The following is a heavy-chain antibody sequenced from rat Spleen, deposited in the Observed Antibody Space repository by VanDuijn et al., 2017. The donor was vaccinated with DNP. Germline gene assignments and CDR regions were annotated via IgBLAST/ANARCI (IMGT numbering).Heavy chain of an antibody. D-gene: IGHD1-1*01. J-gene: IGHJ4*01. CDR1: GFTFSDYN. CDR3: AVLQWSGYSTLGA. CDR2: IIYDGSRT. V-gene: IGHV5S10*01. Sequence: EVQLVESGGGLVQPGRSLKLSCAASGFTFSDYNMAWVRQAPKKGLEWVATIIYDGSRTYYRDSVKGRFTISRDNARSTLYLQMDSLRFEDTATYYCAVLQWSGYSTLGAWGQGTSVTVSS.